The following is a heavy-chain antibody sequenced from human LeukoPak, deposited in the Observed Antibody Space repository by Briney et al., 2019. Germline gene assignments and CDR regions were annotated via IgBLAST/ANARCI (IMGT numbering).Heavy chain of an antibody. D-gene: IGHD4-23*01. CDR2: IYYSGST. Sequence: PSETLSLTCTVSGGSISSYYWSWIRPPPGKGLEWIGYIYYSGSTNYNPSLKSRVTISVDTSKNQFSLKLSSVTAADTAVYYCARYGGDSLDYWGQGTLVTVSS. CDR1: GGSISSYY. CDR3: ARYGGDSLDY. V-gene: IGHV4-59*01. J-gene: IGHJ4*02.